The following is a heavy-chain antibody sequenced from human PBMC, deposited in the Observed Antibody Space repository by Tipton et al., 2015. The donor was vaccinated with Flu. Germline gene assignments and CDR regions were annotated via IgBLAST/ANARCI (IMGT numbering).Heavy chain of an antibody. Sequence: LVQSSETLSLTCAVSGYSISSGYYWGWIRQPPGKGLEWIGTVGTMSHSGRTYYNPSLKSRVTISIDTSKNQFSLRLSSVTAADTAVYYCARHQSNSLLPFDYWGQGTLVTVSS. D-gene: IGHD1-1*01. CDR3: ARHQSNSLLPFDY. CDR2: VGTMSHSGRT. V-gene: IGHV4-38-2*01. J-gene: IGHJ4*02. CDR1: GYSISSGYY.